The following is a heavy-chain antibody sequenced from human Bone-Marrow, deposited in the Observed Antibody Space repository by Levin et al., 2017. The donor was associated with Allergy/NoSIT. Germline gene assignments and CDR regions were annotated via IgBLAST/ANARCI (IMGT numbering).Heavy chain of an antibody. J-gene: IGHJ4*02. V-gene: IGHV3-53*01. D-gene: IGHD7-27*01. CDR3: ARNFPVTDLGY. Sequence: GGSLRLSCAASGFSVSNNYMTWVRQAPGKGLEWVSLIYSGGNTYYADSVKGRFTISRDNSKNTLYLQMNSLRAEDTAVYYCARNFPVTDLGYWGQGTLVTVSS. CDR2: IYSGGNT. CDR1: GFSVSNNY.